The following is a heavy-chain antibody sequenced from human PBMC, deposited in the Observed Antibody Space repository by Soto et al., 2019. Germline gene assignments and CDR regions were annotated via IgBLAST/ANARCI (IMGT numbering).Heavy chain of an antibody. Sequence: ASVEVSCKASGYTFTSYGISWVRQAPGQGLEWMGWISAYNGNTNYAQKLQGRVTMTTDTSTSTAYMELRSLRSDDTAVYYCARDPGYCSSTSCYTIHYYYGMDVWGQGTTVAVSS. CDR3: ARDPGYCSSTSCYTIHYYYGMDV. V-gene: IGHV1-18*04. J-gene: IGHJ6*01. CDR2: ISAYNGNT. CDR1: GYTFTSYG. D-gene: IGHD2-2*02.